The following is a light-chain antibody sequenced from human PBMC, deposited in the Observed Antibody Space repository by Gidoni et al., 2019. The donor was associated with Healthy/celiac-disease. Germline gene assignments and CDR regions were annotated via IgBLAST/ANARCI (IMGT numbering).Light chain of an antibody. CDR3: AACDDSLSVVV. CDR1: SSNIGSNY. CDR2: RNN. Sequence: QSVLTQPPSASGTPGQRVTISCSGSSSNIGSNYVYWYQQLPGTAPKRLIYRNNQRPSGVPDRFSGSKSGTSASLAISGLRSEDDADYYCAACDDSLSVVVFGGGTKLTVL. V-gene: IGLV1-47*01. J-gene: IGLJ2*01.